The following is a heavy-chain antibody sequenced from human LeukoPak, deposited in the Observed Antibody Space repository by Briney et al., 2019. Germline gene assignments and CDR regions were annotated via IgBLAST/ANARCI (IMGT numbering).Heavy chain of an antibody. Sequence: GGSLRLSCEASGFTFSSYWMHWVRQAPGKGLVWVSRINGDGSRTSYADSVKGRLTISRDNAKNTVYLQMNSLRAEDTDVYYCARVCTGGGCYHFDSWGQGTLVTVSS. D-gene: IGHD2-8*02. J-gene: IGHJ4*02. CDR3: ARVCTGGGCYHFDS. CDR1: GFTFSSYW. CDR2: INGDGSRT. V-gene: IGHV3-74*01.